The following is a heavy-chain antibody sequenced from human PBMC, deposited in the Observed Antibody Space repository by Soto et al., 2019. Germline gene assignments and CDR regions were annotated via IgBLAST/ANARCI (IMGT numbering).Heavy chain of an antibody. J-gene: IGHJ6*02. D-gene: IGHD4-17*01. V-gene: IGHV4-59*01. CDR1: GGSISSYY. CDR3: AREKTPVSHHYFYYGMDV. Sequence: SETLSLTCTVSGGSISSYYWSWIRQPPGKGLEWIGYIYYSGSTNYNPSLKSRVTISVDTSKNQFSLKLSSVTAADTAVYYCAREKTPVSHHYFYYGMDVWGQGNTVTVSS. CDR2: IYYSGST.